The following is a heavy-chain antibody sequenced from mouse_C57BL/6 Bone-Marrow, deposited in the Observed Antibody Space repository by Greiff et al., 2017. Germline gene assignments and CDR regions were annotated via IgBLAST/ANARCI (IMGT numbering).Heavy chain of an antibody. J-gene: IGHJ4*01. D-gene: IGHD2-4*01. Sequence: VQLQQPGAELVRPGSSVKLSCKASGYTFTSYWMHWVKQRPIQGLEWIGNIDPSDSETHYYQKFKDKATLTVDKSSSTAYMQLSSLTSEDSAVYYCARYDYDGYYAMDDWGQGTSVTVSS. CDR1: GYTFTSYW. V-gene: IGHV1-52*01. CDR2: IDPSDSET. CDR3: ARYDYDGYYAMDD.